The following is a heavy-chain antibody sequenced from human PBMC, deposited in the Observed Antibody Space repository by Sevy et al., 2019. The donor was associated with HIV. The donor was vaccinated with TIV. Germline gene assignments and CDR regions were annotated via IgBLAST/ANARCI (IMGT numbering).Heavy chain of an antibody. CDR3: ARDSKGALVSGMDV. Sequence: SETLSLTCTVSGGSISSYYRSWIRQPPGKGLEWIGYIYYSGSTNYNPSLKSRVTISVDTSKNQFSLKLSSVTAADTAVYYCARDSKGALVSGMDVWGQGTTVTVSS. CDR2: IYYSGST. D-gene: IGHD1-26*01. CDR1: GGSISSYY. V-gene: IGHV4-59*01. J-gene: IGHJ6*02.